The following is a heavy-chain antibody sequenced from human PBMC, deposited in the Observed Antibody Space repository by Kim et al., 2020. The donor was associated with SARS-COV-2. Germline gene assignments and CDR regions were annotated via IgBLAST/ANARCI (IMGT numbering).Heavy chain of an antibody. CDR2: INTVNGDT. J-gene: IGHJ4*02. V-gene: IGHV1-3*04. D-gene: IGHD6-13*01. CDR3: VRGGGNSWFDY. CDR1: GYTFTRYY. Sequence: ASVKVSCKTSGYTFTRYYVHWVRQAPGQRLEWMGWINTVNGDTKSSQEFQGRVTMISDTSASTTYMELNSLRSEDTALYSCVRGGGNSWFDYWGQGTLAT.